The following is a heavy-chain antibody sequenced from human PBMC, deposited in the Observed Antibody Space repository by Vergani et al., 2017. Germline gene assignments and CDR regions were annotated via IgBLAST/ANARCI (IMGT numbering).Heavy chain of an antibody. CDR3: AKPRGYCSGGSCYGARRWAALDAFDI. CDR1: GFTFDDYA. J-gene: IGHJ3*02. V-gene: IGHV3-9*01. CDR2: ISWNSGSI. D-gene: IGHD2-15*01. Sequence: EVQLVESGGGLVQPGRSLRLSCAASGFTFDDYAMHWVRQAPGKGLEWVSGISWNSGSIGYADSVMGRFTISRDNAKNSLYLQMNSLRAEDTALYYCAKPRGYCSGGSCYGARRWAALDAFDIWGQGTMVTVSS.